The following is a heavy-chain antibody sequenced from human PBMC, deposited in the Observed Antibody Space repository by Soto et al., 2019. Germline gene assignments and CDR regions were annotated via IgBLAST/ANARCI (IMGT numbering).Heavy chain of an antibody. CDR2: ILNDGSNR. D-gene: IGHD3-10*01. Sequence: QVQLVESGGGVVQPGRSLRLSCAASGFTFSNYGMHWVRQAPGKGLEWVAVILNDGSNRYHADSVKDRFTISRDNSKNTLYLQMKSLRADDTAVYYCARDDEYSGNGMDVWGQGTTVTVS. J-gene: IGHJ6*02. V-gene: IGHV3-33*01. CDR3: ARDDEYSGNGMDV. CDR1: GFTFSNYG.